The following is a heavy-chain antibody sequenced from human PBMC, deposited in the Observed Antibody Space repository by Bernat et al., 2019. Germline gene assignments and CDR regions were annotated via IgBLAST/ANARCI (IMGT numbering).Heavy chain of an antibody. CDR2: ISGGSTYT. CDR1: GFTFGDDY. CDR3: ARTLNVGYLDY. Sequence: QVQLVESGGDLVKPGGSLRLSCVGSGFTFGDDYMTWIRQAPGKWLEWVAAISGGSTYTYVADSLKGRFTISRDNAKNSLYLQMNSLRTDDTAIYYCARTLNVGYLDYWGRGTLVSVSS. D-gene: IGHD3-10*02. J-gene: IGHJ4*02. V-gene: IGHV3-11*05.